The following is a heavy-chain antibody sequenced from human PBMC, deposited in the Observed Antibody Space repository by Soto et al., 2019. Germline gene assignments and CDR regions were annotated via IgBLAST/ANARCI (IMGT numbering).Heavy chain of an antibody. Sequence: PGGSLRLSFAASGFTFSSYAMHWVRQAPGKGLEWVAVISYDGSNNYYADSVKGRFTISRDNSKNTLYLQMNSLRAEDTAVYYCARDFGSLGATIDYWGQGTLVTVSS. J-gene: IGHJ4*02. D-gene: IGHD1-26*01. CDR2: ISYDGSNN. CDR1: GFTFSSYA. V-gene: IGHV3-30-3*01. CDR3: ARDFGSLGATIDY.